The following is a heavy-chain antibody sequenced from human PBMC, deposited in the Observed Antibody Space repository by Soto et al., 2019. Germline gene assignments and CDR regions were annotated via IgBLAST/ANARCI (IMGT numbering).Heavy chain of an antibody. CDR2: INAGNGNT. Sequence: GGPVKVSRKASGYNFTTHSMDLGPQAPGQRLEWMGWINAGNGNTKYSQKFQGRVTITRDTSASTAYMELSSLRSEDTAVYYCAKTSGYYFFDYWGQGTLVTVSS. CDR1: GYNFTTHS. D-gene: IGHD3-3*01. V-gene: IGHV1-3*01. J-gene: IGHJ4*02. CDR3: AKTSGYYFFDY.